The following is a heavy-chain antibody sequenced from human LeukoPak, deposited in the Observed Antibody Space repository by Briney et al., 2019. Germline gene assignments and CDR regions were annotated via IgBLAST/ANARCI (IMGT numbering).Heavy chain of an antibody. Sequence: SETLSLTCTVSGGSISGYFWIWIRQPPGKGLEWIGYIYYSGSTNYNPSLKSRFHISVDTSKNQFSLQLSHLTQPATAPYYCARQQYYYDNSGSWFYYYGMDVWGPGTTVTVSS. D-gene: IGHD3-22*01. V-gene: IGHV4-59*08. J-gene: IGHJ6*02. CDR1: GGSISGYF. CDR2: IYYSGST. CDR3: ARQQYYYDNSGSWFYYYGMDV.